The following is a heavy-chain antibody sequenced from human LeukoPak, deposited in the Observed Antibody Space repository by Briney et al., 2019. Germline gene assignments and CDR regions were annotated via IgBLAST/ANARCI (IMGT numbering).Heavy chain of an antibody. CDR3: AKGMSGWYGGGGDY. CDR1: GFTFSSYA. J-gene: IGHJ4*02. CDR2: ISGNGGST. Sequence: GGPLRLSCAASGFTFSSYAMSWVRQAPGKGLEWVSAISGNGGSTYYADSVKGRFTISRDNSKHTLYLQMNSLRAEDTVVYYCAKGMSGWYGGGGDYWGQGALVTVSS. D-gene: IGHD6-19*01. V-gene: IGHV3-23*01.